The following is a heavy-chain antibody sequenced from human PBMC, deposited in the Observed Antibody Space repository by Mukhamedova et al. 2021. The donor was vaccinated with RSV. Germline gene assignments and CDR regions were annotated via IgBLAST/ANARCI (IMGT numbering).Heavy chain of an antibody. CDR2: INQDGSEK. CDR3: ARDHSASWSEYFQH. Sequence: MTWVRQAPGKGLEWLANINQDGSEKYYVDSVKGRFTISRDNAKSSLYLQMNSLRDEDSAVYYCARDHSASWSEYFQHWGQATLV. D-gene: IGHD2-21*01. J-gene: IGHJ1*01. V-gene: IGHV3-7*04.